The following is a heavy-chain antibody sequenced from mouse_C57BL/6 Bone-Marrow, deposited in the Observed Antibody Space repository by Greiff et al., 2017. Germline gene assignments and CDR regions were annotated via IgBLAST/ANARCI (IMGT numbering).Heavy chain of an antibody. V-gene: IGHV5-15*01. CDR2: ISNLAYSI. CDR1: GFTFSDYG. CDR3: ARHPHYDYDHYAMDY. J-gene: IGHJ4*01. D-gene: IGHD2-4*01. Sequence: EVKLVESGGGLVQPGGSLKLSCAASGFTFSDYGMAWVRQAPRKGPEWVAFISNLAYSIYYADTVTGRFTISRENAKNTLYLEMSSLRSEDTAMYYCARHPHYDYDHYAMDYWGQGTSVTVSS.